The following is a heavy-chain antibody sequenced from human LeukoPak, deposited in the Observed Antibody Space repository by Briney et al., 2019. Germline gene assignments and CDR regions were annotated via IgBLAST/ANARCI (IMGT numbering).Heavy chain of an antibody. CDR3: AKGWDVDTAIDY. CDR2: ISPSGDIT. D-gene: IGHD5-18*01. J-gene: IGHJ4*02. CDR1: GFIFSSHG. V-gene: IGHV3-23*01. Sequence: GGPLRLSCAASGFIFSSHGMTWVRQAPGKGREWVSGISPSGDITYYADSAKGRLTISRDNSKNTVYLQMNSLRAEDKAVYYCAKGWDVDTAIDYWGQGHLVTVSS.